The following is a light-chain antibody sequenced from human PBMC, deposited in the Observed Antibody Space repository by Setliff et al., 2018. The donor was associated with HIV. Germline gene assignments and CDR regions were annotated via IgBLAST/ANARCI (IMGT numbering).Light chain of an antibody. Sequence: QSALTQPASVSGSPGQSIIIFCTGTTNDVGTYSLVSWYQQHPGKAPKLIIYEVSRRPSGVSSRFSGSRSGNTASLTISGLQGEDEADYYCCSYAGRSGRDVGGGTKGTVL. J-gene: IGLJ2*01. CDR2: EVS. CDR1: TNDVGTYSL. V-gene: IGLV2-23*02. CDR3: CSYAGRSGRD.